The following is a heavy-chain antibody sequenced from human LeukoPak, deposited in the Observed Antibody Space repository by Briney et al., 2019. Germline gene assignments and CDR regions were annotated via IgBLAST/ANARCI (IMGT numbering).Heavy chain of an antibody. D-gene: IGHD3-22*01. J-gene: IGHJ4*02. CDR3: XVMHRYYDGSGYWVQ. CDR1: GFTFSSYA. Sequence: PRGSLRLSCEASGFTFSSYAMSWVRQAPGKGLEWVSGISTNGGSTSYADSVKGRLTISRDNPRNMLYIEMNSLRDEDTAVYYCXVMHRYYDGSGYWVQWGQGTLVTVSS. CDR2: ISTNGGST. V-gene: IGHV3-23*01.